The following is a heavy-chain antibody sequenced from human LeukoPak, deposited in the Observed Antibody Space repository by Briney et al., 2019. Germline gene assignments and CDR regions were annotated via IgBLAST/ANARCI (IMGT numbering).Heavy chain of an antibody. V-gene: IGHV3-7*01. D-gene: IGHD4-11*01. CDR3: AREDHSNYNY. CDR1: GFSFSSYW. J-gene: IGHJ4*02. CDR2: IKQDGGEK. Sequence: GGSLRLSCAASGFSFSSYWMSWVRQAPGKGPEWVANIKQDGGEKYYVDPVKGRFIIFRDNAKNSLYLQMNSLRVEDTAVYYCAREDHSNYNYWGQGTLVTVSS.